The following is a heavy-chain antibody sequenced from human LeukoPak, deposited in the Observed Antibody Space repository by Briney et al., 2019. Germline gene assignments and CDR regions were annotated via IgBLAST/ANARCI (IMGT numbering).Heavy chain of an antibody. J-gene: IGHJ4*02. V-gene: IGHV4-34*01. Sequence: LETLSLTCAVYGGAFSGFYWSGVRHPPGKGLEWIGEINHSGTTNYNPSLKSRVTVSVDTSKNQFSLKLSSVTAADTAVYYCGWYFDYWGQGTLVTVSS. CDR1: GGAFSGFY. CDR2: INHSGTT. D-gene: IGHD6-13*01. CDR3: GWYFDY.